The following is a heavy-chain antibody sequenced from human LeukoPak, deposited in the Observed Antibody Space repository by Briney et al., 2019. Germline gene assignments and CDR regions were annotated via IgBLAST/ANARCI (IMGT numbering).Heavy chain of an antibody. CDR2: IYYSGST. CDR1: GGSISSSSYY. CDR3: ASSGGYFPRAPWALFDP. Sequence: NPSETLSLTCTVSGGSISSSSYYWGWIRQPPGKGLEWIGSIYYSGSTYYNPSLKSRVTISVDTSKNQFSLKLSSVTAADTAVYYCASSGGYFPRAPWALFDPWGQGTLVTVSS. D-gene: IGHD3-22*01. V-gene: IGHV4-39*01. J-gene: IGHJ5*02.